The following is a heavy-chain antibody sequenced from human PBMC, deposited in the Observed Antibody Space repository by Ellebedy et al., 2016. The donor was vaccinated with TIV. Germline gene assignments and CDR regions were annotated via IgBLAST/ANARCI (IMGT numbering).Heavy chain of an antibody. Sequence: GESLKISCAASGFTFSSYAMHWVRQAPGKGLEWVAVISDDGSSKNNADSVKGRFTIARDNSVNTLYLQMNSLTTEDTAVYYCAREVTNGDYFRLDYWGQGTLVTVSS. CDR1: GFTFSSYA. D-gene: IGHD4-17*01. CDR3: AREVTNGDYFRLDY. J-gene: IGHJ4*02. CDR2: ISDDGSSK. V-gene: IGHV3-30-3*01.